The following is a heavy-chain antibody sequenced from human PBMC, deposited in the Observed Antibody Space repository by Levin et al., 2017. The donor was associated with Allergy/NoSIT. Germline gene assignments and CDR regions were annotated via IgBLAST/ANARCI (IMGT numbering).Heavy chain of an antibody. CDR2: IKQDGGEK. CDR1: GFIFSNYW. D-gene: IGHD3-22*01. Sequence: QSGGSLRLSCAPSGFIFSNYWMSWVRQAPGKGLEWVANIKQDGGEKYYVDSVKGRFTISRDNAKNSLYLLMNSLRVEDTAVYYCAAVQYYYDRTNWFDPWGQGTLVTVSS. CDR3: AAVQYYYDRTNWFDP. J-gene: IGHJ5*02. V-gene: IGHV3-7*01.